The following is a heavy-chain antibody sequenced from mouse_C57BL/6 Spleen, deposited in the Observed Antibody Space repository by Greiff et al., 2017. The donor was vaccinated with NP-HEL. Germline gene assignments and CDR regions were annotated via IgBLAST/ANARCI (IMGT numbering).Heavy chain of an antibody. Sequence: EVQLQQSGPELVKPGASVKISCKASGYTFTDYYMNWVKQSHGKSLEWIGDINPKNGGTSYNQKFKGKATLTVDKSSSTAYMELRSLTSEDSAVYYCASLRDGYMDYWGQGTSVTVSS. D-gene: IGHD2-3*01. J-gene: IGHJ4*01. V-gene: IGHV1-26*01. CDR2: INPKNGGT. CDR3: ASLRDGYMDY. CDR1: GYTFTDYY.